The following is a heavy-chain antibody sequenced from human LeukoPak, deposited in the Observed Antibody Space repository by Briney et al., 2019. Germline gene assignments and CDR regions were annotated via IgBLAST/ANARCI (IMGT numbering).Heavy chain of an antibody. CDR1: GGSISSGSYY. J-gene: IGHJ4*02. D-gene: IGHD7-27*01. V-gene: IGHV4-61*02. Sequence: SETLSLTCTVSGGSISSGSYYWSWIRQPAGKGLEWIGRIYTSGSTNYNPSLKSRVTISVDTSKNQFSLKLSSVTAADTAVYYCARFTGDRNYWGQGTLVTVSS. CDR3: ARFTGDRNY. CDR2: IYTSGST.